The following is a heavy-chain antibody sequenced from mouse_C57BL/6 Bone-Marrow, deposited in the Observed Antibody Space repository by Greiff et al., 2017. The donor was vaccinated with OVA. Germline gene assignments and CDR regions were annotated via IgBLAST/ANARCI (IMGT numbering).Heavy chain of an antibody. J-gene: IGHJ4*01. CDR1: GYTFTSYW. Sequence: VQLQQPGAELVKPGASVKMSCKASGYTFTSYWITWVKQRPGQGHEWIGEIYPGSGSTNYNEKFKSKATLTVDTSSSTASMQLSSLTSEDSAVYYCARTFYYYAMDYWGQGTSLTVSS. CDR2: IYPGSGST. V-gene: IGHV1-55*01. CDR3: ARTFYYYAMDY.